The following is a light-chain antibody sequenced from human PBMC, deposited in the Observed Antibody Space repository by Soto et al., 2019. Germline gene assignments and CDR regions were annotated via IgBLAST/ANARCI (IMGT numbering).Light chain of an antibody. V-gene: IGKV3-20*01. Sequence: EIGLTQSPGTLSLSPGERATLSCMASQSVSSNYLAWYQQKTGQAPRLLIYGASSRATGIPDRFSGSGSGTDLTLTMSRLETEDFAVYHCQQWGSSPLTVGGGTRVELK. CDR2: GAS. CDR1: QSVSSNY. J-gene: IGKJ4*01. CDR3: QQWGSSPLT.